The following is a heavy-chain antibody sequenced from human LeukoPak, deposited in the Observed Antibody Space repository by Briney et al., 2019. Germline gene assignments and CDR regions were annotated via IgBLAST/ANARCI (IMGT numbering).Heavy chain of an antibody. Sequence: SETLSLTCTVSGGSISSGGYYWSWIRQHQGKGLEWIGYIYYSGSTHYNPSLKSRVTISVDTSKNQFSLKLSSVTAADTAVYYCARDMTDWWFDPWGQGTLVTVSS. D-gene: IGHD3-9*01. J-gene: IGHJ5*02. V-gene: IGHV4-31*03. CDR1: GGSISSGGYY. CDR2: IYYSGST. CDR3: ARDMTDWWFDP.